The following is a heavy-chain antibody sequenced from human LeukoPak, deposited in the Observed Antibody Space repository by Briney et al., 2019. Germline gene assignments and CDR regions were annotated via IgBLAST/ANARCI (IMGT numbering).Heavy chain of an antibody. Sequence: SETLSLTCNVSGGSISNYYWSWLRQPPGKGLEWIACLYYGGGTNCNHSLKSRVTISRDTTKNQVSLRLKSVAAADTAAYYCARHVGSPSGYYYHMDVWGRGTTVTVSS. CDR2: LYYGGGT. CDR1: GGSISNYY. J-gene: IGHJ6*03. V-gene: IGHV4-59*08. CDR3: ARHVGSPSGYYYHMDV. D-gene: IGHD3-22*01.